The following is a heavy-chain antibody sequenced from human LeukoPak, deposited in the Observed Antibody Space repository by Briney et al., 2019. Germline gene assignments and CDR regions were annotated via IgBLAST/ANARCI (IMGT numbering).Heavy chain of an antibody. J-gene: IGHJ4*02. CDR2: ISGSGGST. CDR3: AKETRYSSTIGY. CDR1: GFTFSSYA. Sequence: GGSPRLSCAASGFTFSSYAMSCVRHAPGKGLEWVSAISGSGGSTYYADSVKGRFTISRDNSKNTLYLQMNSLRAEDTAVYYCAKETRYSSTIGYWGQGTLVTVSS. D-gene: IGHD6-13*01. V-gene: IGHV3-23*01.